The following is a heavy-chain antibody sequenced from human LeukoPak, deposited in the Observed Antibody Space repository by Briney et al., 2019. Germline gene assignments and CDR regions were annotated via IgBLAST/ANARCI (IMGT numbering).Heavy chain of an antibody. V-gene: IGHV3-23*03. D-gene: IGHD3-22*01. Sequence: GGSLRLSCAASGFTFSNYAMTWVRQAPGKGLEWVSLINGGGHRTEYADSVKGRFTISRDNSKNTLYLQMNNLRAEDTALYYCAKDAFNYDGSTHMYHSDNGGQGTRVAVSS. J-gene: IGHJ4*02. CDR2: INGGGHRT. CDR1: GFTFSNYA. CDR3: AKDAFNYDGSTHMYHSDN.